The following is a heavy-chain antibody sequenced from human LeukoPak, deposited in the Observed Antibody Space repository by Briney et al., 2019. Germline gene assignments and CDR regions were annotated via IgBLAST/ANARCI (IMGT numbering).Heavy chain of an antibody. CDR3: ARHVDDILTGYSGGAFDI. CDR2: IYYSGST. V-gene: IGHV4-39*01. J-gene: IGHJ3*02. D-gene: IGHD3-9*01. Sequence: PSETLSLTCTVSGGSISSSSYYWGWIRQPPGKGLEWIGSIYYSGSTYYNPSLKSRVTISVGTSKNQFSLKLSSVTAADTAVYYCARHVDDILTGYSGGAFDIWGQGTMVTVSS. CDR1: GGSISSSSYY.